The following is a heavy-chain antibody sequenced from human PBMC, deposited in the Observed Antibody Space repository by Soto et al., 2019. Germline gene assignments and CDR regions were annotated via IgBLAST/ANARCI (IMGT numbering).Heavy chain of an antibody. CDR3: AKDRNYVSRGHYYYGMDV. D-gene: IGHD3-16*01. J-gene: IGHJ6*02. CDR2: ISFDGCNK. V-gene: IGHV3-30*18. CDR1: GFTFSSYG. Sequence: GGSLRLSCAASGFTFSSYGMHWVRQAPGKGLEWVAVISFDGCNKYFAVSLKGRFTISRDNSKNPFYLKINSLRAEDTALFYCAKDRNYVSRGHYYYGMDVWGQGTTVTVPS.